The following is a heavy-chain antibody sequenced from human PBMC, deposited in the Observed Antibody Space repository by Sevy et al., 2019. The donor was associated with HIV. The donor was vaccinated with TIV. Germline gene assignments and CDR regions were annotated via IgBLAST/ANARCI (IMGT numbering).Heavy chain of an antibody. J-gene: IGHJ6*03. V-gene: IGHV2-5*02. CDR2: IYWDDDK. CDR1: GFSLSTSGVG. CDR3: AHTQIYGSGSYYNVYYYYYMDV. D-gene: IGHD3-10*01. Sequence: SGPTLVNPTQTLTLTCTFSGFSLSTSGVGVGWIRQPPGKALEWLALIYWDDDKRYSPSLKSRLTITKDTSKNQVVLTMTNMDPVDTATYYCAHTQIYGSGSYYNVYYYYYMDVWGKGTTVTVSS.